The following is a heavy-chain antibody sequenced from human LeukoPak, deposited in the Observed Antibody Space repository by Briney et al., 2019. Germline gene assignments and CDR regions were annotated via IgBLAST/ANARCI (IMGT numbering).Heavy chain of an antibody. CDR2: IDPSGSST. CDR3: ARDHAAAGTGLGF. Sequence: GASVKVSCKSSGYTFTRYYMHWVRRAPGPGLEWMGIIDPSGSSTTYAQRFQGRVTMTRDTSTSTVYMELSSLRSEDTAIYYCARDHAAAGTGLGFWGQGTLVTVSS. V-gene: IGHV1-46*01. D-gene: IGHD6-13*01. J-gene: IGHJ4*02. CDR1: GYTFTRYY.